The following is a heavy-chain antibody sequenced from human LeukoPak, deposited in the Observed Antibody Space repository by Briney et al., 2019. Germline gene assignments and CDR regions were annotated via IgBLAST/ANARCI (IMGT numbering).Heavy chain of an antibody. V-gene: IGHV4-31*03. CDR2: IYYSGAT. D-gene: IGHD3-22*01. Sequence: SETLSLTCSVSGVSIGSEAYYWSWIRHHPGKCLDWIGYIYYSGATYYNPSLQSRLTISVDTSKNQFSLRLNSVTAADTAVYYCARAGNSGYWFDYWGQGSVVTVSS. CDR3: ARAGNSGYWFDY. J-gene: IGHJ4*02. CDR1: GVSIGSEAYY.